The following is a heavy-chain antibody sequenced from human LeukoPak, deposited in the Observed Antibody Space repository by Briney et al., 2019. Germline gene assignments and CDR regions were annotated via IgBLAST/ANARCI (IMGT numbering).Heavy chain of an antibody. J-gene: IGHJ5*02. D-gene: IGHD6-25*01. CDR3: ARTPGGYRRNWFDP. CDR2: IKQDGSEK. V-gene: IGHV3-7*01. CDR1: GSTFSSYW. Sequence: GGSLRLSCAASGSTFSSYWMSWVRQAPGKGLEWVANIKQDGSEKYYVDSVKGRFTISRDNAKNSLCLQMNSLRAEDTAVYYCARTPGGYRRNWFDPWGQGTLVTVSS.